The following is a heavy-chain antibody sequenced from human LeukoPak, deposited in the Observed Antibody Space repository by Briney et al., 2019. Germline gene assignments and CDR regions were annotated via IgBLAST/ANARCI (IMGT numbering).Heavy chain of an antibody. D-gene: IGHD6-13*01. CDR2: IYTRGST. Sequence: PSQTLSLARTLYSGSTSSYYWSWIRQPAGKGLEWIGRIYTRGSTNYNPSLKSRVTMSVDTSENQFTLKLRCVTAADTAVYYCAREVAAAAFLNWFDPWGQGNLVTVSS. CDR1: SGSTSSYY. V-gene: IGHV4-4*07. J-gene: IGHJ5*02. CDR3: AREVAAAAFLNWFDP.